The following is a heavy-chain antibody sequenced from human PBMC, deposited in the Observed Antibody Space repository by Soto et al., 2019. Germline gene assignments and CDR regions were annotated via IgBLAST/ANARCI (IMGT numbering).Heavy chain of an antibody. CDR2: ISGSGGST. Sequence: WSLRLSCAASGFTFSSYAMSWVRQAPGKGLEWVSAISGSGGSTYYADSVKGRFTISRDNSKNTLYLQMNSLRAEDTAVYYCAKDPPLRSGHARHGYWGQGTLVTVSS. V-gene: IGHV3-23*01. CDR3: AKDPPLRSGHARHGY. CDR1: GFTFSSYA. J-gene: IGHJ4*02. D-gene: IGHD6-19*01.